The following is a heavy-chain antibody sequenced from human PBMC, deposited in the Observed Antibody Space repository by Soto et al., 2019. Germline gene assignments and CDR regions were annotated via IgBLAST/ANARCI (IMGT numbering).Heavy chain of an antibody. CDR1: GYSFTSFW. CDR2: IHHGNSDK. D-gene: IGHD1-1*01. CDR3: AALNGRVYY. V-gene: IGHV5-51*01. J-gene: IGHJ4*02. Sequence: EVQLVQSGAEVKKPGESLTISCKTSGYSFTSFWIGWVRQMPGKGLEWVAIIHHGNSDKRYSPSFQGQVTISADSSISTAYLQWSSLKASDTAMYYCAALNGRVYYWGQGALVSVSS.